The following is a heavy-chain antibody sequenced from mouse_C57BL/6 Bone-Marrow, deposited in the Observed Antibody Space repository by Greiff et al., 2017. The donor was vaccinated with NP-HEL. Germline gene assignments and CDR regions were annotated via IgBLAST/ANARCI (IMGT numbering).Heavy chain of an antibody. CDR3: TRPITTVVATDARDY. D-gene: IGHD1-1*01. Sequence: EVKLVESGGGLVQPGGSMKLSCAASGFTFSDAWMDWVRQSPEKGLEWVAEIRNKANNHATYYAESVKGRFTISRDDSKSSVYLQMNSLRAEDTGIYYCTRPITTVVATDARDYWGQGTSVTVSS. J-gene: IGHJ4*01. CDR1: GFTFSDAW. V-gene: IGHV6-6*01. CDR2: IRNKANNHAT.